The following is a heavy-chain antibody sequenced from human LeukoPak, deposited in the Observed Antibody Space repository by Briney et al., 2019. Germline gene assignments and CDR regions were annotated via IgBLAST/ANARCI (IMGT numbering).Heavy chain of an antibody. V-gene: IGHV4-39*01. Sequence: SETLSLTCTVSGGSISSSSYYWGWIRQPPGRGLEWIGSIYYSGSTYYNPSLKSRVTISVDTSKNQFSLKLSSVTAADTAVYYCARQSWDYYDRSGWFDPWGQGTLVTVSS. J-gene: IGHJ5*02. CDR3: ARQSWDYYDRSGWFDP. CDR2: IYYSGST. CDR1: GGSISSSSYY. D-gene: IGHD3-22*01.